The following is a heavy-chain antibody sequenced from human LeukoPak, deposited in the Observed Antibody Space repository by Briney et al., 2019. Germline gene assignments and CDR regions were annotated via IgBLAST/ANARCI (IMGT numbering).Heavy chain of an antibody. CDR2: FSGGGATT. V-gene: IGHV3-23*01. CDR1: GFTFNNYA. CDR3: ARDQKTTYGSGSAEEGDY. D-gene: IGHD3-10*01. Sequence: GGSLRLSCVGSGFTFNNYAMSWVRQAPGKGLEWVSGFSGGGATTYYADSMKGRFIISRDNSKNSLYLQMNSLRVEDTAIYYCARDQKTTYGSGSAEEGDYWGQGTLVTVSS. J-gene: IGHJ4*02.